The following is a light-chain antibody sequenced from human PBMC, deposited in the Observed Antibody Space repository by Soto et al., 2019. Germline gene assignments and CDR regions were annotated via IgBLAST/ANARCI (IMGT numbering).Light chain of an antibody. CDR3: SSYGGSNTVV. V-gene: IGLV2-8*01. J-gene: IGLJ2*01. Sequence: QSALTQPPSASGSPGQSVTISCTGSSSDVGGYNYVSWYQQHPGKAPKLMIYEVSKRPSGVPDRLSGSKSGNTASLTVSGRQAEGEGDYYGSSYGGSNTVVFGGGTKLTVL. CDR1: SSDVGGYNY. CDR2: EVS.